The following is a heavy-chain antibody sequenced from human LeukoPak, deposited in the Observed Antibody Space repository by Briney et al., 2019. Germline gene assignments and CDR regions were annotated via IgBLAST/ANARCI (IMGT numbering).Heavy chain of an antibody. CDR3: ARVGGGDIVVVPAANGWFDP. V-gene: IGHV5-51*01. J-gene: IGHJ5*02. CDR2: IYPGDSDT. Sequence: GESLQISCQGSGYSFTSYWIGWVRQMPGKGLEWMGIIYPGDSDTRYSPSFQGQVTISADKSISTAYLQWSSLKASDTAMYYCARVGGGDIVVVPAANGWFDPWGQGTLVTVSS. D-gene: IGHD2-2*01. CDR1: GYSFTSYW.